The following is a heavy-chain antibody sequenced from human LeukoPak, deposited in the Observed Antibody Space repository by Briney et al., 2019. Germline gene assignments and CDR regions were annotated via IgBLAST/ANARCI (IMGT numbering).Heavy chain of an antibody. V-gene: IGHV4-59*08. D-gene: IGHD6-6*01. CDR3: ATIYAARPHWYFDL. J-gene: IGHJ2*01. CDR2: IYYSGST. Sequence: SETLSLTCTVSGGSISSYYWSWIRQPPGKGLEWIGYIYYSGSTNYNPSIKSRVTISVDTSKNQFSLKLSSVTAAYTAVYYCATIYAARPHWYFDLWGRGTLVTVSS. CDR1: GGSISSYY.